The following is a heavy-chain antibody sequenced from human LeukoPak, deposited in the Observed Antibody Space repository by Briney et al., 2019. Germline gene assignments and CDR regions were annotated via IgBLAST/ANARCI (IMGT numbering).Heavy chain of an antibody. CDR1: GFTFSSYA. CDR3: ARDSGGD. J-gene: IGHJ4*02. CDR2: IGGLGGST. V-gene: IGHV3-23*01. D-gene: IGHD3-10*01. Sequence: GGSLRLSCAASGFTFSSYAMSWVRQAPGKGLEWVSSIGGLGGSTFYAVSVKGRFTISRDNSKNTLYLQMNSLRAEDTAVYYCARDSGGDWGQGTLVTVSS.